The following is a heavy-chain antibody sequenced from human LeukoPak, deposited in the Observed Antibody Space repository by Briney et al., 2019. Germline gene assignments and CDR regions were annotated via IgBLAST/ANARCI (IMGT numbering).Heavy chain of an antibody. V-gene: IGHV4-34*01. D-gene: IGHD3-10*01. CDR2: INHSGST. CDR1: GGSFSGYY. Sequence: KPSETLSLTCAVYGGSFSGYYWSGIRQPPGKGLEWIGEINHSGSTNYNPSLQSRVTISVDTSKNQSSLKLSSVTAAGTAVYYCASSTDIMGSGSYSVHWGQGTLVTVSS. CDR3: ASSTDIMGSGSYSVH. J-gene: IGHJ4*02.